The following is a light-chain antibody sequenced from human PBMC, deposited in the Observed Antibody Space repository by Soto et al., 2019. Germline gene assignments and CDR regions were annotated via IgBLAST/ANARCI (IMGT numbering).Light chain of an antibody. CDR2: EVS. V-gene: IGLV2-8*01. CDR1: SSDVGGYNY. CDR3: SSYAGSNNLL. Sequence: QSALTQPPSASGSPGHSVTISCTGTSSDVGGYNYVSWYQQHPGKAPQLMMYEVSRRPSGVPDRFSGSKSGNTASLTVSGLQAEDEADYYCSSYAGSNNLLFGGGTKVTVL. J-gene: IGLJ2*01.